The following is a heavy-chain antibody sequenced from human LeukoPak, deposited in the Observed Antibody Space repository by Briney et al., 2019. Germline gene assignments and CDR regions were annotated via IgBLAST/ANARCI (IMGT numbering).Heavy chain of an antibody. CDR1: GYTFTPYF. Sequence: ASVKVSCKASGYTFTPYFAHWVRQAPGQGLQWMGWINPNTGATSYPQKFQGRVTITRDTSISTAYMELRSLRSDDTAIYYCVRDGGSGSPYDFWGQGTLVTVSS. D-gene: IGHD3-10*01. V-gene: IGHV1-2*02. CDR2: INPNTGAT. J-gene: IGHJ4*02. CDR3: VRDGGSGSPYDF.